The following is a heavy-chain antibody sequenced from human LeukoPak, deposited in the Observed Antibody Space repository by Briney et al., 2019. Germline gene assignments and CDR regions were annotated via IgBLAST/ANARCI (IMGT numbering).Heavy chain of an antibody. J-gene: IGHJ4*02. D-gene: IGHD5-12*01. Sequence: GGSLRLSCAASGFTVSSNYMSWVRQAPGKGLEWVSVIYSGGSTYYADSVKGRFTISRDNSKNTLYLQMNSLRAEDTAVYYCAKGSGYDSIGNFDHWGQGTLVTVSS. CDR1: GFTVSSNY. V-gene: IGHV3-66*01. CDR3: AKGSGYDSIGNFDH. CDR2: IYSGGST.